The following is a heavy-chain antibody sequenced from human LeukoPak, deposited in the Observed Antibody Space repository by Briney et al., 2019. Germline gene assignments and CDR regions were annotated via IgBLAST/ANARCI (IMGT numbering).Heavy chain of an antibody. Sequence: GGSLRLSCAASGFNFGDYSRNWIRQAPGRGLEWVSTFSTTGSPLFSTDPVRGRFTVSRDNANYSFYLQMTSLRVEDTLWYFCVRYRARYMDVWGKGTTVTVSS. D-gene: IGHD1-26*01. CDR2: FSTTGSPL. CDR1: GFNFGDYS. CDR3: VRYRARYMDV. V-gene: IGHV3-11*01. J-gene: IGHJ6*03.